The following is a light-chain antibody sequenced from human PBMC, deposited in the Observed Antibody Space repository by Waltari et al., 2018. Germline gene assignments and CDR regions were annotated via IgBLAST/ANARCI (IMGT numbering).Light chain of an antibody. J-gene: IGKJ4*01. V-gene: IGKV1-6*02. CDR1: QNIYNN. CDR3: QQYYDYPLT. Sequence: QMTQSPSALSASVGDRVTISCRASQNIYNNLAWYQLKPGKAPKLLIYAVSTLQSGIPSRFSGSGSGTHFTLTISSLQAQDSATYVCQQYYDYPLTFGGGTKVEI. CDR2: AVS.